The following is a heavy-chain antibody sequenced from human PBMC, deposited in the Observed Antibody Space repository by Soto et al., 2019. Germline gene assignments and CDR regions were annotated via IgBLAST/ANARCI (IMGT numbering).Heavy chain of an antibody. D-gene: IGHD2-2*01. Sequence: PGESLKISCKGSGYSFTSYWISWVRQMPGKGLEWMGRIDPSDSYTNYSPSFQGHVTISADKSISTAYLQWSSLKASDTAMYYCATVVPAAIDYYYYGMDVWGQGTTVTVSS. V-gene: IGHV5-10-1*01. J-gene: IGHJ6*02. CDR1: GYSFTSYW. CDR2: IDPSDSYT. CDR3: ATVVPAAIDYYYYGMDV.